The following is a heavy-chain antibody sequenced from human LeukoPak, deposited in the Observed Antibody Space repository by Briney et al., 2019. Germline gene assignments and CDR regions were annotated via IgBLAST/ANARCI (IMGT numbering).Heavy chain of an antibody. CDR2: INHSGST. J-gene: IGHJ2*01. Sequence: PSETLSLTCAVYGGSFSGYYWSWIRQPPGKGLEWIGEINHSGSTNYNPSLKSRVTISVDTSKNQFSLKLSSVTAADTAVYYCARDDYGDYQSWYFDLWGRGTLVTVSS. V-gene: IGHV4-34*01. CDR1: GGSFSGYY. CDR3: ARDDYGDYQSWYFDL. D-gene: IGHD4-17*01.